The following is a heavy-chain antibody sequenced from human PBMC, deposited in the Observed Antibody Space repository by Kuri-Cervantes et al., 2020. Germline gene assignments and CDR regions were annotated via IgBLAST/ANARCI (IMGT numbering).Heavy chain of an antibody. CDR3: ASRSMMVGRGYFQH. Sequence: SETLSLTCTVSGGSISSYYWSWIRQPPGKGLEWIGYIYYSGSTNYNPSLKSRVTISVDTSKNQFSLKLSSVTAADTAVYYCASRSMMVGRGYFQHWGQGTLVTVSS. V-gene: IGHV4-59*01. J-gene: IGHJ1*01. CDR1: GGSISSYY. D-gene: IGHD3-22*01. CDR2: IYYSGST.